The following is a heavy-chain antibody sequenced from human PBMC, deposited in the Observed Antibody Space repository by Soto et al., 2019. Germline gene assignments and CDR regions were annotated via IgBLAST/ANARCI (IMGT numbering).Heavy chain of an antibody. Sequence: PSETLSLTCTVSGGSVSSGDYFWSWLRQSPGKRLEWIAYIYYSGSTNYNPSPKSRATISVDTSKSQVSLTLTSMTAADAALYFCARSPNDYYYGLGVWGQGTAVTVSS. CDR1: GGSVSSGDYF. D-gene: IGHD3-16*01. V-gene: IGHV4-61*08. CDR3: ARSPNDYYYGLGV. J-gene: IGHJ6*02. CDR2: IYYSGST.